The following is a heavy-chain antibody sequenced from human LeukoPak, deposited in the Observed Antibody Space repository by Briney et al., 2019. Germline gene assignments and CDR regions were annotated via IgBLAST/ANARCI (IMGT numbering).Heavy chain of an antibody. CDR1: RFIFSDYY. J-gene: IGHJ4*02. CDR3: ARGRGISRPYYFDS. CDR2: IDSSSTYT. D-gene: IGHD6-6*01. V-gene: IGHV3-11*06. Sequence: PGGSLRLSCAASRFIFSDYYMSWIRQAPGKGLEWVSHIDSSSTYTNYADSVKGRFTISRDNAKKSLYLQMNSLRADDTAVHYCARGRGISRPYYFDSWGQGTLVTVSS.